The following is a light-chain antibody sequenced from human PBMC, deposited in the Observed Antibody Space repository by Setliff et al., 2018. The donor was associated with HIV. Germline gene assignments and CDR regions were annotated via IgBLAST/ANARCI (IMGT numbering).Light chain of an antibody. CDR3: SSYTSSSTWV. J-gene: IGLJ3*02. Sequence: QSVLTQPASVSGSPGQSITISCTGTSSDVGGYNYVSWYQQQPGKAPQLLIYDVITRPSGVSDRFSASKSGNTASLTISGLQADDEADYYCSSYTSSSTWVFGGGTKVTVL. CDR2: DVI. V-gene: IGLV2-14*03. CDR1: SSDVGGYNY.